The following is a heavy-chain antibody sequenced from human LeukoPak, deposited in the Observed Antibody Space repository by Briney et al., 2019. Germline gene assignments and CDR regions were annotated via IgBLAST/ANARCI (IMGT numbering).Heavy chain of an antibody. CDR3: ARDLYGSGSYYYYYYMDV. V-gene: IGHV4-4*07. CDR1: GGSISSYY. D-gene: IGHD3-10*01. CDR2: IYTSGST. J-gene: IGHJ6*03. Sequence: PSETLSLTCIVSGGSISSYYWNWIRQPSGKELELIGRIYTSGSTNYNPSLKSRVTMSVDTSKNQFSLKLSSVTAADTAVYYCARDLYGSGSYYYYYYMDVWGKGTTVTVSS.